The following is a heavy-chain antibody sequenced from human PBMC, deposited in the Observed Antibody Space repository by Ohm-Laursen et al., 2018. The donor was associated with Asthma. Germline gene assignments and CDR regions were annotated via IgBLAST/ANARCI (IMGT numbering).Heavy chain of an antibody. Sequence: SLRLSCAASGFTFSLYAINWVRQAPGKGLEWVSYISSDSVTIYYADSVKGRFTISRDNAKHSLYLQMTSLRAEDTAVYYCAREWGGMDVWGLGATVTVPS. CDR3: AREWGGMDV. D-gene: IGHD1-26*01. CDR1: GFTFSLYA. CDR2: ISSDSVTI. J-gene: IGHJ6*02. V-gene: IGHV3-48*01.